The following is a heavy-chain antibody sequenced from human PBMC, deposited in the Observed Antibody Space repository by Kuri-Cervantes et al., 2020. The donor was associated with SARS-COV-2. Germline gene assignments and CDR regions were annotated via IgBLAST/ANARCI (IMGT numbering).Heavy chain of an antibody. Sequence: GGSLRLSCAASGFTVSRNYMKWVRQAPGKGLEWVSVIYSGGSTYYADSVKGRFTISRDNGKNSLYLQMDRLRDEDTGVYYCASLPEAASGWNGYWGRGTLVTFSS. CDR2: IYSGGST. V-gene: IGHV3-66*01. CDR3: ASLPEAASGWNGY. CDR1: GFTVSRNY. D-gene: IGHD3-10*01. J-gene: IGHJ4*02.